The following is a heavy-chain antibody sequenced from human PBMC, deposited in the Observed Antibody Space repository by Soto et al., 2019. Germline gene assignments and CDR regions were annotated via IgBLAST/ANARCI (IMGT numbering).Heavy chain of an antibody. Sequence: SQTLSLTCAISGDSVSSNSAAWNWIRQSPSRGLEWLGRTYYRSKWYNDYAVSVKSRITINPDTSKNQFSLQLNSVTPEDTAVYYSAKTSIAARPTWLDPWGQGTLVTVSS. J-gene: IGHJ5*02. CDR3: AKTSIAARPTWLDP. CDR2: TYYRSKWYN. D-gene: IGHD6-6*01. CDR1: GDSVSSNSAA. V-gene: IGHV6-1*01.